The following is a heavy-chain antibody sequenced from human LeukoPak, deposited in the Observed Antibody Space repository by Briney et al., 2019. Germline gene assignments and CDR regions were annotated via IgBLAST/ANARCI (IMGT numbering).Heavy chain of an antibody. J-gene: IGHJ4*02. CDR1: GGTFSSYA. CDR2: IIPIFGTA. V-gene: IGHV1-69*05. D-gene: IGHD4-23*01. CDR3: ARVDYGGKGGYLDY. Sequence: SVKVSCKASGGTFSSYAISWVRQAPGQGLEWMGGIIPIFGTANYAQKFQGRVTITTDESTSTAYMELSSLRSEDTAVYYCARVDYGGKGGYLDYWGQGTLVTVSS.